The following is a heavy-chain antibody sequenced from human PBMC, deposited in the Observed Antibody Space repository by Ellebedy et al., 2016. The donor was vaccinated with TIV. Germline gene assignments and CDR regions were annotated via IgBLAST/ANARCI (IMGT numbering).Heavy chain of an antibody. CDR1: GGSISSYC. V-gene: IGHV4-59*01. CDR3: ARTPQWLEPGYYYGMDV. D-gene: IGHD6-19*01. Sequence: SETLSLXXTVSGGSISSYCWSWIRQPPGKGLEWIGYIYYSGSTNYNPSLKSRVTISVDTSKNQFSLKLSSVTAADTAVYYCARTPQWLEPGYYYGMDVWGQGTTVTVSS. CDR2: IYYSGST. J-gene: IGHJ6*02.